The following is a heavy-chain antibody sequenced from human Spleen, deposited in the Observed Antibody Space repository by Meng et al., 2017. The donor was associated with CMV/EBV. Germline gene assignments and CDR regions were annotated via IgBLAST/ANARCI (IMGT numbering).Heavy chain of an antibody. CDR3: ATTPLVVPAATDYYYYGMDV. D-gene: IGHD2-2*01. V-gene: IGHV3-23*01. J-gene: IGHJ6*02. CDR1: GFTFSNYV. CDR2: ISYSGDTT. Sequence: GGSLRLSCAASGFTFSNYVMSWVRQAPGKGLQWVSGISYSGDTTYYADSVKGRFTISRDNSKNTLSLQMNSLRAEDTAVYYCATTPLVVPAATDYYYYGMDVWGQGTTVTVSS.